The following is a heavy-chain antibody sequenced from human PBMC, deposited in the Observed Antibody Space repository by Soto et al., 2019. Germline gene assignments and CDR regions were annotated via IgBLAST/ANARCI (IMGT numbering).Heavy chain of an antibody. V-gene: IGHV3-21*01. CDR1: GFTFSSYS. CDR2: ISSSSSYI. CDR3: ARDMPYYYDSSGYSAGIDY. Sequence: PGGCLGLSCAASGFTFSSYSMNWVRQAPGKGREWVSSISSSSSYIYYADSVKGRFTISRDNAKNSLYLQMNSLRAEDTAVYYCARDMPYYYDSSGYSAGIDYWGQGTLVPVSS. J-gene: IGHJ4*02. D-gene: IGHD3-22*01.